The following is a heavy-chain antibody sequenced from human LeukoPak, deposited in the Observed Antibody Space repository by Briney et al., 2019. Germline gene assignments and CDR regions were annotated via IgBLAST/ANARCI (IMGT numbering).Heavy chain of an antibody. V-gene: IGHV4-39*07. J-gene: IGHJ5*02. Sequence: SETLSLTCTVSGGSISSSSYYWGWIRQPPGKGLEWIGSIYYSGSTYYNPSLRSRVTISVDTSKNQFSLKLSSVTAADTAVYYCARASGGLYSNLAPWGQGTLVTVSS. D-gene: IGHD4-11*01. CDR3: ARASGGLYSNLAP. CDR2: IYYSGST. CDR1: GGSISSSSYY.